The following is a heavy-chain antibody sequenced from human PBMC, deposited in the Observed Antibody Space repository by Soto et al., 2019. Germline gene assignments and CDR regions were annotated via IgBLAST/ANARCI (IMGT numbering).Heavy chain of an antibody. J-gene: IGHJ4*02. CDR2: ISSSSSYI. Sequence: EGSLRLSCAASGFTFSSYSMNWVRQAPGKGLEWVSSISSSSSYIYYADSVKGRFTISRDNAKNSLYLQMNSLRAEDTAVYYCARDPLQYCSGGSCLSFDYWGQGTLVTVSS. D-gene: IGHD2-15*01. CDR1: GFTFSSYS. V-gene: IGHV3-21*01. CDR3: ARDPLQYCSGGSCLSFDY.